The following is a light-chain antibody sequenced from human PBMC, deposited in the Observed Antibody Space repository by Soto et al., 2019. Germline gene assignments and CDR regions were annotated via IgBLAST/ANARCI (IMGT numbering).Light chain of an antibody. Sequence: EIVLTQSPGTLSLSPGERATLSCRASQSVTSSLAWYQQKPGQAPRLLIYGASSRATGIPDRFSGSGSGTDFTLTISRLEPEDFAVYYCQQYCNSTQTLGQGTKVDIK. J-gene: IGKJ1*01. CDR1: QSVTSS. V-gene: IGKV3-20*01. CDR2: GAS. CDR3: QQYCNSTQT.